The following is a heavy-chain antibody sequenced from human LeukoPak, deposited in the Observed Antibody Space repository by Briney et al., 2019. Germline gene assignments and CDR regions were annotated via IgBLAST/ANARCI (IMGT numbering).Heavy chain of an antibody. Sequence: ASVKVSCKASGYTFTGYYMHWVRQAPGQGLEWMGWINPNSGGTNYAQKFQGWVTMTRDTSISTAYMELSRLRSDDPAVYYCARVGGSGSYFGAFDIWRQGTMVTVSS. D-gene: IGHD3-10*01. CDR2: INPNSGGT. CDR3: ARVGGSGSYFGAFDI. CDR1: GYTFTGYY. V-gene: IGHV1-2*04. J-gene: IGHJ3*02.